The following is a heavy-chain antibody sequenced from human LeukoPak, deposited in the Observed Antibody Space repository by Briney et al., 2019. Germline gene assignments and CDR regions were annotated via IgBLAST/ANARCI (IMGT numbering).Heavy chain of an antibody. CDR2: IDPSDSYT. CDR1: GYSFTSYW. Sequence: GESLMISWKGSGYSFTSYWIIWGRQMPGKRLEWMGNIDPSDSYTNFRPSFQGHVTISADTSISTAYPQWSSLKASDTAMYYCAREPGYYGSGSYYSYFDYWGQGTLVTVSS. D-gene: IGHD3-10*01. V-gene: IGHV5-10-1*01. CDR3: AREPGYYGSGSYYSYFDY. J-gene: IGHJ4*02.